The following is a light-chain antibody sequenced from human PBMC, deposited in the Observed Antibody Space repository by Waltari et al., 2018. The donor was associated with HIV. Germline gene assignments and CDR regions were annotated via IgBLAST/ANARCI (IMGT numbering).Light chain of an antibody. CDR2: GNR. J-gene: IGLJ2*01. V-gene: IGLV1-44*01. CDR3: AAWDDSVNGDVI. CDR1: NSNIGSNS. Sequence: QSVLTQPPSASGTPGQRVTISCSGRNSNIGSNSVSWYQQVPGTAPKLLIYGNRRRPSGVPDRFSGSKSGNSASLAISGLRSEDEADYYCAAWDDSVNGDVIFGGGTKLTVL.